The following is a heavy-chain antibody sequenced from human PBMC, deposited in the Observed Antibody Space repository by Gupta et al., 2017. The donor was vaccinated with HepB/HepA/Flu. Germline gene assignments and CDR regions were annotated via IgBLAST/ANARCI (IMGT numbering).Heavy chain of an antibody. V-gene: IGHV4-4*02. CDR2: ISHREST. Sequence: QVQLQESGPGLVKPSGTLSLACAVSGGSINNTNCWNWVRQPPGKGLEWIGEISHRESTNYSPSLKGRVTISLDKPNSLFSLKLTSVTAEDTAVYYCARGSVRSMATLDYWGQGIRVTVSS. CDR3: ARGSVRSMATLDY. J-gene: IGHJ4*02. D-gene: IGHD6-6*01. CDR1: GGSINNTNC.